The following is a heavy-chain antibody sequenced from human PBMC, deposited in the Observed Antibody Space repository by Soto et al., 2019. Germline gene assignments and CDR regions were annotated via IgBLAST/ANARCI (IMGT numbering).Heavy chain of an antibody. Sequence: EVQLLESGGVLVQPGGSLRLSCAAYGFTFTNYAMNWVRLAPGKGLEWVSTISDSGSTYYADSVKGRFTISRDNSKNTLYLHMSSLRAEDTAVYFCAKGVDGPHCTRTSCLFYFDYWGQGTLVTVSS. CDR1: GFTFTNYA. D-gene: IGHD2-2*01. J-gene: IGHJ4*02. V-gene: IGHV3-23*01. CDR2: ISDSGST. CDR3: AKGVDGPHCTRTSCLFYFDY.